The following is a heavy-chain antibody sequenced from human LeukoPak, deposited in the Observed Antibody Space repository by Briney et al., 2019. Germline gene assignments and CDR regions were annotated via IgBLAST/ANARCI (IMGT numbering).Heavy chain of an antibody. Sequence: ASVKVSCKASGYSFTSYGISWVRQAPGQGLEWMGWINPNSGGSKFLQKFQGSVTMTRDTSISTGYMELSRLRSEDTAVYYCARSKTPNENEYFEHWGQGTLVTVSS. D-gene: IGHD4-23*01. CDR2: INPNSGGS. J-gene: IGHJ1*01. CDR3: ARSKTPNENEYFEH. V-gene: IGHV1-2*02. CDR1: GYSFTSYG.